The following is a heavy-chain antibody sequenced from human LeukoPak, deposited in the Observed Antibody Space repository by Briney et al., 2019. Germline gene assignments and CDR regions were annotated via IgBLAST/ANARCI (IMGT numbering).Heavy chain of an antibody. D-gene: IGHD6-13*01. Sequence: SETLSLTCTVSGGSISSSNFYWGWIRQPPGKGLEWIGSIYYSGSTYYNPSLKSRVTISVDTSKNQFSLKLSSVTAADTAVYYCARTAEAHSWRTRYYDYYMDVWGKGTTVTVSS. J-gene: IGHJ6*03. CDR1: GGSISSSNFY. CDR2: IYYSGST. V-gene: IGHV4-39*07. CDR3: ARTAEAHSWRTRYYDYYMDV.